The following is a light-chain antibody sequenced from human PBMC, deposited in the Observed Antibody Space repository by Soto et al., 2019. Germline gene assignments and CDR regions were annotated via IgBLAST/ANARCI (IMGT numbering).Light chain of an antibody. V-gene: IGLV2-23*01. CDR2: EGT. Sequence: QSVLTQPASVSGSPGQSITISCTGTSSDVGSYNLVSWFQQLPGKVPKLIIYEGTKRPSGVSDRFSGSKSGYTASLTISGLHAEDEADYSCFSYAGNSVYVFGTGTKVTV. CDR3: FSYAGNSVYV. CDR1: SSDVGSYNL. J-gene: IGLJ1*01.